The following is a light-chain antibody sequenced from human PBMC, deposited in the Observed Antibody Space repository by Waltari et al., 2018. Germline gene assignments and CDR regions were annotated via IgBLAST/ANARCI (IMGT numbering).Light chain of an antibody. CDR3: VAWDDSLNGHVV. Sequence: QSVLTQPPSASGTPGQRVTISCSGSTSNIGNNAVNWFQQLPGTAPKLLIYRNNQRSSGVPDRFSGSKSGTSASLAISGLQSEDEANYYCVAWDDSLNGHVVFGGGTKLTVL. V-gene: IGLV1-44*01. J-gene: IGLJ2*01. CDR1: TSNIGNNA. CDR2: RNN.